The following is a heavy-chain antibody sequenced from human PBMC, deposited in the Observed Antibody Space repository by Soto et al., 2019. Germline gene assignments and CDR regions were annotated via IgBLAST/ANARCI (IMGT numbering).Heavy chain of an antibody. D-gene: IGHD3-22*01. CDR2: INHSGST. V-gene: IGHV4-34*01. Sequence: SETLSLTCAVYGGSFSGYYWSWIRQPPGKGLEWIGEINHSGSTNYNPSLKSRVTISVDTSKNQFSLKLSSVTAADTAVYYCARGLLDPYYYDSSGYLAWFDPWGQGTLVTVSS. CDR1: GGSFSGYY. CDR3: ARGLLDPYYYDSSGYLAWFDP. J-gene: IGHJ5*02.